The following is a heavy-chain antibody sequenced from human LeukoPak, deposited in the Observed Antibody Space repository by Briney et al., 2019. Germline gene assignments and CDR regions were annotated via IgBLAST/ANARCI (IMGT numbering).Heavy chain of an antibody. V-gene: IGHV3-53*01. J-gene: IGHJ4*02. CDR1: GFTVSVSGNY. CDR2: IYSGGST. CDR3: ARGTRYGSGSYYPYYFDY. D-gene: IGHD3-10*01. Sequence: PGGSLRLSCAASGFTVSVSGNYMSWVRQAPGKGLEWVSVIYSGGSTYYADSVKGRFTISRDNSKNTLYLQMNSLRAEDTAVYYCARGTRYGSGSYYPYYFDYWGQGTLVTVSS.